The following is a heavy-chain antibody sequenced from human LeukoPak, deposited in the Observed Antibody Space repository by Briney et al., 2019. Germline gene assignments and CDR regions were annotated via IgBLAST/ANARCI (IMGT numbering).Heavy chain of an antibody. CDR3: AYADNNGWYYFDY. Sequence: GALRLSCAVSGFTFISYAMTWVRQAPGKGLEGVSAIIGTGDNTYYADSVKGRFTTSRDNPRSTLYLQMNSLSNEDTAVYYCAYADNNGWYYFDYWGQGTLVTVSS. J-gene: IGHJ4*02. V-gene: IGHV3-23*01. CDR2: IIGTGDNT. D-gene: IGHD6-19*01. CDR1: GFTFISYA.